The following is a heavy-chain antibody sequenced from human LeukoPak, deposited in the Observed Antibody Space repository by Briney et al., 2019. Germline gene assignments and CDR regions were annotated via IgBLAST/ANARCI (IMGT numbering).Heavy chain of an antibody. D-gene: IGHD5-18*01. V-gene: IGHV3-9*03. CDR3: AKDSAGGYGPFDY. J-gene: IGHJ4*02. CDR2: ISWNSGSI. CDR1: GFTFDDYA. Sequence: GGSLSLSGAASGFTFDDYAMHWVRLAPGKGLEWVSGISWNSGSIGYADSVRGRFTISRDNAKNSLYLQMNSLRAEDMALYYCAKDSAGGYGPFDYWGQGTLVTVSS.